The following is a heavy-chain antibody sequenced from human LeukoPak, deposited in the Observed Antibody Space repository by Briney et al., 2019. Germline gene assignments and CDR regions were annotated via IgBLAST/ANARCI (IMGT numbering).Heavy chain of an antibody. CDR1: GFTFSSYD. Sequence: GGSLRLSCAASGFTFSSYDMNWVRQAPGKRLEWVSYIGSSGTTIFYADSVRGRFTISRDNAKNSLYLQMNSLRAEDTALYYCARGRSQAFYWGQGTLVTVFS. V-gene: IGHV3-48*03. CDR2: IGSSGTTI. D-gene: IGHD3-3*02. CDR3: ARGRSQAFY. J-gene: IGHJ4*02.